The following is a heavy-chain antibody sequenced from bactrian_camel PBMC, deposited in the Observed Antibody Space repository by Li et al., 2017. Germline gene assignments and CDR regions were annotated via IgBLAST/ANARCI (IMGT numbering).Heavy chain of an antibody. D-gene: IGHD2*01. Sequence: VQLVESGGGSVQAGGSLRLSCVASGFKWGTLCMGWFRQVPGREREGVASLRRNSGVSAYADSVKGRFTITQDAAKTTLYLQMNALQPEDAAMYYCAIKFSPRNCDFRGFTSFGPGTQV. J-gene: IGHJ4*01. CDR2: LRRNSGVS. V-gene: IGHV3S60*01. CDR1: GFKWGTLC.